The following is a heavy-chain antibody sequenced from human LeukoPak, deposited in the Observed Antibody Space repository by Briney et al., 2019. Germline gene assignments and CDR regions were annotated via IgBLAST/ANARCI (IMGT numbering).Heavy chain of an antibody. CDR1: GGSFSGYY. Sequence: SETLSLTCAVNGGSFSGYYWSWIRQPPGKGLEWIGEINHSGSTNYNPSLKSRVTISVDTSKNQFSLKLSSVTAADTAVYYCARGRGIAVAGRTKNFDYWGQGTLVTVSS. V-gene: IGHV4-34*01. CDR2: INHSGST. D-gene: IGHD6-19*01. J-gene: IGHJ4*02. CDR3: ARGRGIAVAGRTKNFDY.